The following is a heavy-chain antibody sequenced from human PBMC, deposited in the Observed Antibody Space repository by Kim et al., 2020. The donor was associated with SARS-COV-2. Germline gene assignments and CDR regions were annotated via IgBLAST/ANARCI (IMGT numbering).Heavy chain of an antibody. V-gene: IGHV3-20*04. J-gene: IGHJ6*02. CDR1: GFTFDDYG. CDR2: INWNGGST. Sequence: GSLRLSCAASGFTFDDYGMSWVRQAPGKGLEWVSGINWNGGSTGYADSVKGRFTISRDNAKNSLYLQMNSLRAEDTALYYCARGIRLVVPAAMITKGSYYYYGMDVWGQGTTVTVSS. D-gene: IGHD2-2*01. CDR3: ARGIRLVVPAAMITKGSYYYYGMDV.